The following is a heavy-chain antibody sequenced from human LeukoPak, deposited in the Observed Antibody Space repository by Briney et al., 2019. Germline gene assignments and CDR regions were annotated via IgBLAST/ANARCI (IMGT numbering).Heavy chain of an antibody. Sequence: GGSLRLSCAASGFTFSSYSMNWVRQAPGKGLEWVSHISSLSGTIYYAGSVKGRFIISRDNAQNSLFLQMNSLRAEDTAVYYCVRDQGGAVSYWGQGTLVTVSS. J-gene: IGHJ4*02. CDR3: VRDQGGAVSY. D-gene: IGHD3-16*01. V-gene: IGHV3-48*01. CDR2: ISSLSGTI. CDR1: GFTFSSYS.